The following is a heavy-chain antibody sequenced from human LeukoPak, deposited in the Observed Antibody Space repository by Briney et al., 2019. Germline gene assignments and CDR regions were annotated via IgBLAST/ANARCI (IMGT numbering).Heavy chain of an antibody. J-gene: IGHJ3*02. V-gene: IGHV3-23*01. CDR3: AKDTAGELGFDI. CDR1: GFTFSSYE. D-gene: IGHD1-26*01. Sequence: PGGSLRLSCAASGFTFSSYEMNWVRQAPGKGLEWVSGISGSGGGTYYADSVKGRFTISRDNSKSTLYLQMNSLRAEDTAVYYCAKDTAGELGFDIWGQGTMVTVSS. CDR2: ISGSGGGT.